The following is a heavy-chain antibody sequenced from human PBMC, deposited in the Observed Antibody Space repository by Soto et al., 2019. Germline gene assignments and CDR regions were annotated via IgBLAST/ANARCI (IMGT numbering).Heavy chain of an antibody. Sequence: GGSLRLSCAASGFTFSSYAMSWVRQAPGKGLEWVSAISGSGGSTYYADSVKGQFTISRDNSKNTLYLQMNSLRAEDTAVYYCAKGGAARPLWYFDLWGRGTLVTVSS. CDR2: ISGSGGST. CDR3: AKGGAARPLWYFDL. J-gene: IGHJ2*01. V-gene: IGHV3-23*01. D-gene: IGHD6-6*01. CDR1: GFTFSSYA.